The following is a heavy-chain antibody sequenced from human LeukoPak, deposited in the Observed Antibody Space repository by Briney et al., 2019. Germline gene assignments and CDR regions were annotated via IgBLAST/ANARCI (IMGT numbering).Heavy chain of an antibody. J-gene: IGHJ5*02. CDR2: IKQDGSEK. Sequence: PGGSLRLSCAASGFTFSSYWMSWVRQAPGKGLEWVANIKQDGSEKYYVDPVKGRFTISRDNAKNSLYLQLNSLRAEDTAVYYCARGTFYYDSSGYHYFDPWGQGTLVTVSS. V-gene: IGHV3-7*01. CDR1: GFTFSSYW. D-gene: IGHD3-22*01. CDR3: ARGTFYYDSSGYHYFDP.